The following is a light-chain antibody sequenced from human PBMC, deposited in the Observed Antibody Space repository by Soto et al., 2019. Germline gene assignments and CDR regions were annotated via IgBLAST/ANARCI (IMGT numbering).Light chain of an antibody. CDR3: LQDYTYPYT. J-gene: IGKJ2*01. Sequence: AIQMTQSPSSLSASVGDRVTITCRASQGIRNDVGWYQQKPGKAPKLLIYAASNLQSGVPSRFSGSGSGTDFTLTISSLQPEDFATYYCLQDYTYPYTFGQGTKLEIK. V-gene: IGKV1-6*01. CDR1: QGIRND. CDR2: AAS.